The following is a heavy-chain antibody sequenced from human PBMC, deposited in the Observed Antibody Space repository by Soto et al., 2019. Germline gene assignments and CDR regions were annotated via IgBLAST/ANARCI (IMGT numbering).Heavy chain of an antibody. D-gene: IGHD5-12*01. CDR2: IYYSGST. V-gene: IGHV4-39*01. CDR1: GGSISSSSYY. CDR3: ARQEGVDIVATIPLGLFVDY. Sequence: PSETLSLTCTVSGGSISSSSYYWGWIRQPPGKGLEWIGSIYYSGSTYYNPSLKSRVTISVDTSKNQFSLKLSSVTAADTAVYYCARQEGVDIVATIPLGLFVDYWGQGTLVTVSS. J-gene: IGHJ4*02.